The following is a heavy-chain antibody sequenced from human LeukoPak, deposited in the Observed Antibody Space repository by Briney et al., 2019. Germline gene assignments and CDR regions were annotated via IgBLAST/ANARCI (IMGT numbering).Heavy chain of an antibody. CDR2: IIPIFGTA. CDR1: GGTFSSYA. D-gene: IGHD1-7*01. Sequence: GSSVKVSCKASGGTFSSYAISWVRQAPGQGLEWMGGIIPIFGTANYAQKFQGRVTITADESTSTAYMELSSLRSKDTAVYYCAIKGWNYAVSGDFDIWGQGTMVTVSS. V-gene: IGHV1-69*01. CDR3: AIKGWNYAVSGDFDI. J-gene: IGHJ3*02.